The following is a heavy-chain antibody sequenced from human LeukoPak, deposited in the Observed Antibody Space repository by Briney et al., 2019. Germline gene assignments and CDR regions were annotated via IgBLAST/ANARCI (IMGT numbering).Heavy chain of an antibody. CDR3: ARVVKPEQLWLPLGDAFDI. V-gene: IGHV4-61*02. D-gene: IGHD5-18*01. CDR1: GGSISSGSYY. Sequence: SETLSLTCTVSGGSISSGSYYWSWIRQPAGKGLEWIGRIYTSGSTNYNPSLKSRVTISVDTSKNQFSLKLSSVTAADTAVYYCARVVKPEQLWLPLGDAFDIWGQGTMVTVSS. J-gene: IGHJ3*02. CDR2: IYTSGST.